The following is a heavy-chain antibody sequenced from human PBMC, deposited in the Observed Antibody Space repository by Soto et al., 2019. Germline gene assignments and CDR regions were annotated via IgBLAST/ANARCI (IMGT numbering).Heavy chain of an antibody. J-gene: IGHJ4*02. Sequence: GWSLRLSCAASGFTFSSYAMHLVRQAPGKGLEWVAVISYDGSNKYYADSVKGRFTISRDNSKNTLYLQMNSLRAEDTAVYYCATAASGSYPPYSGQGTLVTVSS. CDR3: ATAASGSYPPY. CDR1: GFTFSSYA. CDR2: ISYDGSNK. V-gene: IGHV3-30-3*01. D-gene: IGHD1-26*01.